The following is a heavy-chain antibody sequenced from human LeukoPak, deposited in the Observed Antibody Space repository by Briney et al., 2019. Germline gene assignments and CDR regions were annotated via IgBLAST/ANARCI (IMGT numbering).Heavy chain of an antibody. V-gene: IGHV4-59*01. CDR2: ISYTGST. D-gene: IGHD6-13*01. CDR1: GGSISSDY. Sequence: PSENLSLTCTVSGGSISSDYWSWIRQAPGKGLEWIGYISYTGSTNYNPSLKSRVTISVDMSKSQFSLKLSSVTAADTAVYYCARRIASSGKGFDYWGQGTLVTVSS. J-gene: IGHJ4*01. CDR3: ARRIASSGKGFDY.